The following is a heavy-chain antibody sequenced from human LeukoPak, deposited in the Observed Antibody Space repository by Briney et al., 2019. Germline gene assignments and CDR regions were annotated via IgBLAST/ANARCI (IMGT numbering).Heavy chain of an antibody. J-gene: IGHJ3*02. D-gene: IGHD3-22*01. CDR2: IYSGGST. V-gene: IGHV3-53*01. Sequence: GRSLRLSCAASGFTVSSNYMSWVRQAPGKGLEWVSVIYSGGSTYYADSVKGRFTISRDKSKNTLYLQMNSLRAEDTAVYYCARDPYDSSGFDAFDIWGQGTMVTVSS. CDR1: GFTVSSNY. CDR3: ARDPYDSSGFDAFDI.